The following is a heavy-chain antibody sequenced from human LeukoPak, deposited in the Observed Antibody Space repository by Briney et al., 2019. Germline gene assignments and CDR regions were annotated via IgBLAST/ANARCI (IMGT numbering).Heavy chain of an antibody. Sequence: GGSLRLSCAASGFTFSSNGMSWVRQAPGKGLEWVANIKQDGSGAYYVDSVKGRFTVSRDNSKNTLYLQMNSLRAEDTAVYYCARDLRGVSVWGQGTLVTVST. J-gene: IGHJ4*02. CDR2: IKQDGSGA. V-gene: IGHV3-7*03. CDR3: ARDLRGVSV. CDR1: GFTFSSNG. D-gene: IGHD3-16*02.